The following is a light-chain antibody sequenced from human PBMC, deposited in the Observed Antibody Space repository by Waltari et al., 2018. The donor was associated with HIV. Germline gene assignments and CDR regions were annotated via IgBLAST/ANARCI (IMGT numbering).Light chain of an antibody. CDR3: SSYTTSNTYV. V-gene: IGLV2-14*03. J-gene: IGLJ1*01. CDR1: HTNTATHAF. Sequence: QSALTPPAPVSSPPGQSPPISCSATHTNTATHAFITWYQQHPGTPPKPIIFDTTNRPSHPSGRFSASKFSTTASLTSAGLQDDDEADYFCSSYTTSNTYVFGSGTRVTVL. CDR2: DTT.